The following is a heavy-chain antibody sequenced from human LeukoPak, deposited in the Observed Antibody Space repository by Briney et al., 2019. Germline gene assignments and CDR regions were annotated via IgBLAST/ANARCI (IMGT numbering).Heavy chain of an antibody. Sequence: GGSLRLSCAASGFTFSSYAMSWVRQAPGKGLEWVSAISGSGGSTYYADSVKGRFTISRDNAKNSLYLQMNSLRAEDTAVYYCARVLPYDYINRFDRWGQGTLVTVSS. J-gene: IGHJ5*02. CDR3: ARVLPYDYINRFDR. CDR2: ISGSGGST. CDR1: GFTFSSYA. V-gene: IGHV3-23*01. D-gene: IGHD4-11*01.